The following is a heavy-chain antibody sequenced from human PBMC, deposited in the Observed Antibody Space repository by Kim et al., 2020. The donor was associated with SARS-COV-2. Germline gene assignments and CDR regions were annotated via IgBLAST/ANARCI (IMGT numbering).Heavy chain of an antibody. CDR1: GGSFSGYY. CDR3: ARRRSGYGSGSDLRDY. J-gene: IGHJ4*01. D-gene: IGHD3-10*01. V-gene: IGHV4-34*01. CDR2: INHSGST. Sequence: SETLSLTCAVYGGSFSGYYWSWIRQPPGKGLEWIGEINHSGSTNYNPSLKSRVTISVDTSKNQFSLKLSSVTAADTAVYYCARRRSGYGSGSDLRDYWG.